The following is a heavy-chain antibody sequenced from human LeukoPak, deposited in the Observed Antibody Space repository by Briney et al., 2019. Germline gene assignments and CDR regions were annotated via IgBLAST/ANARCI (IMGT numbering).Heavy chain of an antibody. CDR1: GYTFTSYG. V-gene: IGHV1-18*01. J-gene: IGHJ4*02. D-gene: IGHD5-12*01. Sequence: ASVNVSCKTSGYTFTSYGISWVRQAPGQGLEWMGRISAYNRNTNYAQKFQGRVTMTTDTSTSTAYMELRSLRSDDTAVYFCARDQFAIRVLDIATTTTFDSWGQGTLVTVSS. CDR3: ARDQFAIRVLDIATTTTFDS. CDR2: ISAYNRNT.